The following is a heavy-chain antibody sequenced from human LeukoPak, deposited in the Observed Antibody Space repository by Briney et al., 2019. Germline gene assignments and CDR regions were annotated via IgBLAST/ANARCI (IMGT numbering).Heavy chain of an antibody. CDR2: IHHGGSS. CDR3: AREFYSGPWNYYHDYMDV. V-gene: IGHV4-38-2*02. Sequence: SETLSLTCNVSGYSIRSDYYWGWIRQPPGEGLEWIGNIHHGGSSYHNPSLKNRVTISVDTSKNQFSLKVSSVTAADTAVYYCAREFYSGPWNYYHDYMDVWGTGTTVTVS. D-gene: IGHD6-19*01. J-gene: IGHJ6*03. CDR1: GYSIRSDYY.